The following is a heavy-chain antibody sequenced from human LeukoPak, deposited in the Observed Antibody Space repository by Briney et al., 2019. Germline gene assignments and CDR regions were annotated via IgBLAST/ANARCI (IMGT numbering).Heavy chain of an antibody. V-gene: IGHV3-48*01. J-gene: IGHJ4*02. CDR2: ISSSSSTI. CDR1: GFTFSSYS. CDR3: ARELPGNDFWSGYSNFDY. D-gene: IGHD3-3*01. Sequence: GGSLRLSCAASGFTFSSYSMNWVRQAPGKGLEWVSYISSSSSTIYYADSVKGRFTISRDNAKNSLYLQMNSLRAEDTAVYYCARELPGNDFWSGYSNFDYWGQGTLVTVSS.